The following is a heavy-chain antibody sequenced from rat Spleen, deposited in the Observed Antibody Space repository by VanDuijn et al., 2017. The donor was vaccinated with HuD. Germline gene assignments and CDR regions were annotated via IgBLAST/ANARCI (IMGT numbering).Heavy chain of an antibody. CDR2: ISTGGDNT. J-gene: IGHJ4*01. V-gene: IGHV5S13*01. CDR1: GFTFDDYR. CDR3: TRGYVMDA. Sequence: EVKLVESGGGLVQPGRSLKLSCAASGFTFDDYRMAWVRQAPKNGLEWIASISTGGDNTYFRDSVKGRFTLSRDNAKNTQSLQMDSLRSEDTAIYFCTRGYVMDAWGQGASVTVSS.